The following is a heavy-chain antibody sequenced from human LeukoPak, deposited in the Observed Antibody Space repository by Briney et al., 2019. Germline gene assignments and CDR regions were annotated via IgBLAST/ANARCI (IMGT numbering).Heavy chain of an antibody. CDR2: INPNSGGT. Sequence: GASVKVSCKASGYTFTGYYMHWVRQAPGQGLEWMGWINPNSGGTNYAQEFQGRVTMTRDTSISTAYMELSRLRSDDTAVYYCARGGGYYYYGMDVWGQGTTVTVSS. D-gene: IGHD3-16*01. J-gene: IGHJ6*02. CDR1: GYTFTGYY. CDR3: ARGGGYYYYGMDV. V-gene: IGHV1-2*02.